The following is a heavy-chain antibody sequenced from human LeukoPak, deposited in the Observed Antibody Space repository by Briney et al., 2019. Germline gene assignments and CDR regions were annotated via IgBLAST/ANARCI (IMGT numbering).Heavy chain of an antibody. CDR3: ARGLWDYYYDSSGYFDY. CDR2: IYYSGST. J-gene: IGHJ4*02. CDR1: GVSFSSYY. Sequence: SETLSLTCAVYGVSFSSYYWSWIRQPPGKGLEWIGYIYYSGSTNYNPSLKSRVTISVDTSKNQFSLKLSSVTAADTAVYYCARGLWDYYYDSSGYFDYWGQGTLVTVSS. V-gene: IGHV4-59*01. D-gene: IGHD3-22*01.